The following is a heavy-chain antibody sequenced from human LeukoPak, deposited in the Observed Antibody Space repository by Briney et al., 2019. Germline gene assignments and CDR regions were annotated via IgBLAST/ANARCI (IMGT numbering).Heavy chain of an antibody. J-gene: IGHJ4*02. CDR2: ISSSSSTI. D-gene: IGHD5-18*01. V-gene: IGHV3-48*04. CDR1: GFTFSSYS. Sequence: GGSLRLSCAASGFTFSSYSMNWVRQAPGKGLEWVSYISSSSSTIYYADSVKGRFTISRDNAKNSLYLQMNSLRAEDTAVYYCARVGYSYGYHFDYWGQGTLVTVSS. CDR3: ARVGYSYGYHFDY.